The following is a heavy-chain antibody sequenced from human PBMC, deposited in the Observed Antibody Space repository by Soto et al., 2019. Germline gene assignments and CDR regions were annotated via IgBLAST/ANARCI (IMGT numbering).Heavy chain of an antibody. CDR2: ISSSGSTI. D-gene: IGHD3-22*01. Sequence: GGSLRLSCAASGFTFSDYYMSWIRQAPGKGLEWVSYISSSGSTIYYADSVKGRFTISRDNAKNSLYLQMNSLNTEDTAVYYCTTDSYSTMIEVRFDCWGHGTLVTVSS. J-gene: IGHJ4*01. CDR1: GFTFSDYY. CDR3: TTDSYSTMIEVRFDC. V-gene: IGHV3-11*01.